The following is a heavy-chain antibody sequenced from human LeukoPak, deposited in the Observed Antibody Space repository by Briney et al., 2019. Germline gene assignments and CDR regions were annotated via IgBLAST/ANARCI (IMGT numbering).Heavy chain of an antibody. D-gene: IGHD3-10*01. Sequence: GGSLRLSCATSGFTFSSYSMNWVRQAPGKGLEWVSSISSSSSYIYYADSVKGRFTISRDYAKNLLYLQMNSLRIEDTAVYYCARDHGIPGSGSYRFDSWGHGTLVTVSS. CDR3: ARDHGIPGSGSYRFDS. J-gene: IGHJ5*01. CDR1: GFTFSSYS. V-gene: IGHV3-21*06. CDR2: ISSSSSYI.